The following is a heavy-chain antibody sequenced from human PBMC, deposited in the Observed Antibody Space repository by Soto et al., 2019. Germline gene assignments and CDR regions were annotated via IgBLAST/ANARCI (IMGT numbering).Heavy chain of an antibody. CDR2: INPNSGGT. V-gene: IGHV1-2*02. CDR1: GYTFTGYY. J-gene: IGHJ5*02. Sequence: QVQLVQSGAEVKKPGASVKVSCKASGYTFTGYYMHWVRQAPGQGLEWMGWINPNSGGTNYAQKFQGGVTMTRDTSISTAYMELSRLRSDDTAVYYCARAPEWFGELLHWFDPWGQGTLVTVSS. CDR3: ARAPEWFGELLHWFDP. D-gene: IGHD3-10*01.